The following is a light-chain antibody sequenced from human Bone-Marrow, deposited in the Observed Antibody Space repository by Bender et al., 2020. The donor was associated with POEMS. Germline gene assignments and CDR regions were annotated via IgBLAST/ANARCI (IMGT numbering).Light chain of an antibody. CDR3: SSYTSSSTVV. V-gene: IGLV2-14*03. CDR1: SSDVGGYNF. Sequence: QSALTQPASVSGSPGQSVTISCTGTSSDVGGYNFVSWYQQHPGKAPKLMISDVTIRPSGVPARFSGSKSGSTASLTISGLQAEDEADYYCSSYTSSSTVVFGGGTKLTVL. J-gene: IGLJ2*01. CDR2: DVT.